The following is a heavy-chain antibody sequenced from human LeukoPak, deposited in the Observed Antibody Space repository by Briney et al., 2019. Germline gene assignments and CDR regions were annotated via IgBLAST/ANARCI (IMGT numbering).Heavy chain of an antibody. CDR3: ARDGLGMDV. CDR2: VTSSSRTI. V-gene: IGHV3-48*04. Sequence: GGSLRLSCAASGFTFSSYSMNWVRQAPGKGPEWIAYVTSSSRTIYYADSVKGRFTISRDNAKNSLYLQMNSLRAEDTAVYYCARDGLGMDVWGQGTTVTVSS. J-gene: IGHJ6*02. CDR1: GFTFSSYS.